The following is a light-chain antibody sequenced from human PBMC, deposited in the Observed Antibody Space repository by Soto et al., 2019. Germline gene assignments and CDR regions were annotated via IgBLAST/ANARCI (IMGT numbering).Light chain of an antibody. CDR3: CSYAGSSTFVV. Sequence: QSALTQHASVSGSPGQSITISCTGTSSDVENYNLVSWYQQHPGKAPKLMIYEVSKRPSGVSNRFSGSKSGNTASLTISGLQAEDEADYYCCSYAGSSTFVVFGGGTKLTVL. J-gene: IGLJ2*01. CDR1: SSDVENYNL. V-gene: IGLV2-23*02. CDR2: EVS.